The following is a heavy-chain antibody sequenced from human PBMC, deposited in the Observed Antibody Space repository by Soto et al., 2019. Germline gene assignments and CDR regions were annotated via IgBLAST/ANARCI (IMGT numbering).Heavy chain of an antibody. CDR3: ARHISEWQQLGGRFDP. V-gene: IGHV5-51*01. CDR2: IYPGDSDT. D-gene: IGHD6-13*01. CDR1: GYGFTSYW. Sequence: PVESLKISCKGSGYGFTSYWIGWVRQMPGKGLEWMGIIYPGDSDTRYSPSFQGQVTISADKSISTAYLQWSSLKASDTAMYSCARHISEWQQLGGRFDPWGQGTLVTVSS. J-gene: IGHJ5*02.